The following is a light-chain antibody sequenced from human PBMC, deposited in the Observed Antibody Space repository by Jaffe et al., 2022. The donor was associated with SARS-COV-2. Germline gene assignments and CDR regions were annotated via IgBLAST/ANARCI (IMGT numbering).Light chain of an antibody. Sequence: QSALTQPASVSGSPGQSITISCTGTSSDVGSYTYVSWYQHHPGKAPKLMIYDVTKRPAGVSDRFSGSKSGNTASLTISGLQAEDEADYYCSSYTSRTVWVFGGGTKLTVL. CDR3: SSYTSRTVWV. CDR1: SSDVGSYTY. CDR2: DVT. J-gene: IGLJ3*02. V-gene: IGLV2-14*03.